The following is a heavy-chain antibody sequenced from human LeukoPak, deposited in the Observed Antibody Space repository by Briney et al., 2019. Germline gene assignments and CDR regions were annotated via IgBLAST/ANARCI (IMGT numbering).Heavy chain of an antibody. CDR1: GFTFSSYS. V-gene: IGHV3-48*02. CDR3: ARDKWNRLRYYYYGMDV. D-gene: IGHD1-20*01. CDR2: ISSSSSTI. J-gene: IGHJ6*02. Sequence: GGSLRLSCAASGFTFSSYSMNWVRQAPGKGLEWVSYISSSSSTIYYADSVKGRFTISRDNAKNSLYLQMNSLRDEDTAVYYCARDKWNRLRYYYYGMDVWGQGTTVTVSS.